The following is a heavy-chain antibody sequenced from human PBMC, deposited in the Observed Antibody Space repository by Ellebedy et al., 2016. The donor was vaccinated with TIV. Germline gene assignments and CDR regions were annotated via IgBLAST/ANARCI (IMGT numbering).Heavy chain of an antibody. V-gene: IGHV3-23*01. CDR2: ISTTDGT. Sequence: PGGSLRLSCEASESTFSRYGMSWVRQAPGKGMEWVSSISTTDGTHYADSVKGRFTISSDNPKNTLYLQMNSLRVEDTAVYYCATQLWNTEFWGQGTLVIVSS. CDR1: ESTFSRYG. D-gene: IGHD5-24*01. J-gene: IGHJ4*02. CDR3: ATQLWNTEF.